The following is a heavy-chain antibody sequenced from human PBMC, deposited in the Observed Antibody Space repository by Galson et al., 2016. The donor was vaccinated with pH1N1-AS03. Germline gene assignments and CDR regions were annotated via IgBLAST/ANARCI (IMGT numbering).Heavy chain of an antibody. CDR1: CYIFNSYG. J-gene: IGHJ4*02. V-gene: IGHV1-18*01. D-gene: IGHD3-10*01. Sequence: SVKVSCKASCYIFNSYGIAWVRQAPGQGLEWMGWISVYTGKTNYAEKFQERVTMTRQISTTTAYLELRSLRSDDTAVYYCARGGDHASYWGQGTLVTVSS. CDR3: ARGGDHASY. CDR2: ISVYTGKT.